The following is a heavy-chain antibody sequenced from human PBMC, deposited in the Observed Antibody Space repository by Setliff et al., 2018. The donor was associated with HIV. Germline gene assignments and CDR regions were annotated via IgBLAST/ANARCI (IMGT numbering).Heavy chain of an antibody. Sequence: SETLSLTCAVYGGSFSGYYWSWLRQPPGKGLEWIGEINHSGSTNYNPSLKSRVTISVDTSKNQLSLKLSSVTAADTAVYYCARGGLWGYSSSWYHYYYYMDVWGKGTTVTVSS. J-gene: IGHJ6*03. V-gene: IGHV4-34*01. D-gene: IGHD6-13*01. CDR1: GGSFSGYY. CDR3: ARGGLWGYSSSWYHYYYYMDV. CDR2: INHSGST.